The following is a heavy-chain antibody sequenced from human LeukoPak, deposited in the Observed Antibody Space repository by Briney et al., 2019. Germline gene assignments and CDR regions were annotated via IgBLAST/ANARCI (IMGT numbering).Heavy chain of an antibody. V-gene: IGHV4-4*07. CDR1: GGSISSSY. CDR3: AGSRYCSGGTCYATFDY. J-gene: IGHJ4*02. Sequence: SETLSLTCTVSGGSISSSYWSRIRQPAGKGLEYIGRIYTSGSTNYNPSLKSRVTMSVDTSKNHFSLKLSSVTAADTALYYCAGSRYCSGGTCYATFDYWGQGTLVTVSS. D-gene: IGHD2-15*01. CDR2: IYTSGST.